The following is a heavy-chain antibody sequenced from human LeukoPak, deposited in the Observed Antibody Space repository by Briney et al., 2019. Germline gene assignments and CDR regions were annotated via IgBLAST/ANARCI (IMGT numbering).Heavy chain of an antibody. CDR2: IVVGSGNT. CDR1: GFTFTSSA. CDR3: AAVRGAAARVTP. D-gene: IGHD6-13*01. Sequence: SGKVSCKASGFTFTSSAMQWVRQARGQRLEWIGWIVVGSGNTNYAQKFQERVTTTRDMSTSTAYMELSSLRSEDTAVYYCAAVRGAAARVTPWGQGTLVTVSS. V-gene: IGHV1-58*02. J-gene: IGHJ5*02.